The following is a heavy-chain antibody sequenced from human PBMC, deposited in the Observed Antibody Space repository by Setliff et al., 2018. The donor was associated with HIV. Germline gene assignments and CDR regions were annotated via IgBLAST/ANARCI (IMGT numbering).Heavy chain of an antibody. CDR3: AREDMGDVDY. CDR2: IWYDGSNQ. J-gene: IGHJ4*02. Sequence: GGSLRLSCAASGFTLSSYGMHWVRQAPGKGLEWVAVIWYDGSNQYYADSVKGRFTISRDNSKNTVYLQMNSLRAEDTAVYYCAREDMGDVDYWGQGTLVTVSS. D-gene: IGHD3-16*01. CDR1: GFTLSSYG. V-gene: IGHV3-33*01.